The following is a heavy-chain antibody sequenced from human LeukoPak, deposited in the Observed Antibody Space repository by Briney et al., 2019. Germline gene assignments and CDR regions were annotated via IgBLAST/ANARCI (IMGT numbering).Heavy chain of an antibody. Sequence: PGGSLRLSCAASGFTFSSYGMHWVRQAPGKGLEWVAFIRYDGSNKYYADSVKGRFTISRDNSKNTLYLQMNSLRAEDTAVHYCASRLMTTVSYFDCWGQGTLVTVSS. J-gene: IGHJ4*02. CDR2: IRYDGSNK. V-gene: IGHV3-30*02. CDR1: GFTFSSYG. CDR3: ASRLMTTVSYFDC. D-gene: IGHD4-11*01.